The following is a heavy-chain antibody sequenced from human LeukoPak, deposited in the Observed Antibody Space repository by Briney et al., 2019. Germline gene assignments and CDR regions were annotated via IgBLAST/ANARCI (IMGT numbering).Heavy chain of an antibody. Sequence: ASVKVSCKASGGTFSSYAISWVRQAPGQGLEWMGWINPNSGGTNYAQKFQGRVTMTRDTSISTAYMELSRLRSDDTAVYYCARGHCSGGSCYSNDYWGQGTLVTVSS. CDR1: GGTFSSYA. D-gene: IGHD2-15*01. J-gene: IGHJ4*02. V-gene: IGHV1-2*02. CDR2: INPNSGGT. CDR3: ARGHCSGGSCYSNDY.